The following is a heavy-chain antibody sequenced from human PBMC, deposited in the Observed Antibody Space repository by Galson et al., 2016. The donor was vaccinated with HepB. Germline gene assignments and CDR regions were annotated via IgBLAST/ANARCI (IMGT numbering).Heavy chain of an antibody. CDR2: IDYWSSTI. D-gene: IGHD1-26*01. CDR3: ARLSTYRYPSVDY. V-gene: IGHV3-48*02. CDR1: GFTFSDYW. Sequence: SLRLSCAASGFTFSDYWMNWVRQAPGKGLEWVSYIDYWSSTIYYADSVKGRFTISRDNAMNSLYLQMNTLRDEDTAVYYCARLSTYRYPSVDYWGQGTLVTVSS. J-gene: IGHJ4*02.